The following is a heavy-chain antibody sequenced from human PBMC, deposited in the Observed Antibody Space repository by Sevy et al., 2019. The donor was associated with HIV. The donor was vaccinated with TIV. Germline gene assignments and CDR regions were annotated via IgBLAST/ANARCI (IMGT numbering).Heavy chain of an antibody. CDR2: ISSSSSYI. J-gene: IGHJ4*02. CDR1: GFTFSSYS. CDR3: ARYSNWGEAYYFDY. V-gene: IGHV3-21*01. Sequence: GGSLRLSCAASGFTFSSYSMNWVRQAPGKGLEWVSSISSSSSYIYYADSVKGRFTISRDNAKNSLYLQMNSLRAEDTAVYYCARYSNWGEAYYFDYWGQGTLVTVSS. D-gene: IGHD7-27*01.